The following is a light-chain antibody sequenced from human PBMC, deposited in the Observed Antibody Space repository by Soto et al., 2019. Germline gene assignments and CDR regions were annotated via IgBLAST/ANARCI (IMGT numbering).Light chain of an antibody. CDR3: SSYRNTNTRV. J-gene: IGLJ1*01. CDR1: SSDVGVYNY. CDR2: DVT. Sequence: QSVLTQPASVSGSPGQSITISCTGTSSDVGVYNYVSWYQQHPGKAPKLTIYDVTDRPSGVSNRFSGSKSGNTASLTISGLQPEDEADYYCSSYRNTNTRVFGTGTKLTVL. V-gene: IGLV2-14*01.